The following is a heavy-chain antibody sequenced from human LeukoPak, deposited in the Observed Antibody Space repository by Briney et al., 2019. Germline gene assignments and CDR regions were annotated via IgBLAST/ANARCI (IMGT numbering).Heavy chain of an antibody. CDR2: VFYSGSS. CDR1: GDSLNSYY. V-gene: IGHV4-59*01. CDR3: AGRAARFFDY. J-gene: IGHJ4*02. Sequence: AENLSLTCTVSGDSLNSYYWTWIRQSPGEGLQWIGYVFYSGSSNYNASLSSRVAISVDTSKNQFSLKLTSLTAADAALYYCAGRAARFFDYWRQGILVTVSS. D-gene: IGHD6-25*01.